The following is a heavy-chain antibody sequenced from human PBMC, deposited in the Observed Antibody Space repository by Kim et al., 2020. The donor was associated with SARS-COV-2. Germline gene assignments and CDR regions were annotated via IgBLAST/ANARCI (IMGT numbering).Heavy chain of an antibody. CDR2: IYYSGST. Sequence: SETLPLTCTVSGGSISSSSYYWGWIRQPPGKGLEWIGSIYYSGSTYYNPSLKSRVTISVDTSKNQFSLKLSSVTAADTAVYYCARRRIQLWFDWYFDLWGRGTLVTVSS. J-gene: IGHJ2*01. CDR3: ARRRIQLWFDWYFDL. CDR1: GGSISSSSYY. D-gene: IGHD5-18*01. V-gene: IGHV4-39*01.